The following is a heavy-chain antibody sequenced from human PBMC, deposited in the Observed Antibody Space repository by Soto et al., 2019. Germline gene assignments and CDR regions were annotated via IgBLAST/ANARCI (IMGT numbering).Heavy chain of an antibody. CDR3: ARDTINSLDY. CDR2: ISPHNGNT. CDR1: GYTFNTYF. D-gene: IGHD1-20*01. J-gene: IGHJ4*02. Sequence: HVQLVQSGGELKKPGASVKVSCNTSGYTFNTYFITWVRKAPGQGLEWMGWISPHNGNTNYAAKFQVRGTMTTDTITKTAYMELRNLRFDDTAVYYCARDTINSLDYWGQGALVTVAS. V-gene: IGHV1-18*01.